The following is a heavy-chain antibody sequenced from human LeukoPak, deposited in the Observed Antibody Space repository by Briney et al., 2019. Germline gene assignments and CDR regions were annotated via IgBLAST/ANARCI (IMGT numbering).Heavy chain of an antibody. CDR3: AKGPEGRYFDWLLGMDY. V-gene: IGHV3-30*18. J-gene: IGHJ4*02. CDR2: ISYDGSNK. Sequence: GRSLRLSCAASGFTFSSYGMHWVRQAPGKGLEWVAVISYDGSNKCYADSVKGRFTISRDNSKNTLYLQMNSLRAEDTAVYYCAKGPEGRYFDWLLGMDYWGQGTLVTVSS. CDR1: GFTFSSYG. D-gene: IGHD3-9*01.